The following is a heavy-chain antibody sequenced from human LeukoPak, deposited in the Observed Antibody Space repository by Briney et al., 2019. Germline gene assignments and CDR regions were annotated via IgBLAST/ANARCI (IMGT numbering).Heavy chain of an antibody. CDR3: ARQLVRYTGGFDY. J-gene: IGHJ4*02. V-gene: IGHV4-59*08. Sequence: PSETLSLTCTVSGGSISSYYWSWIRQPPGKGLEWIGYIYYSGSTNYNPSLKSRVTISVDTSKDQFSLKLSSVTAADTAVYYCARQLVRYTGGFDYWGQGTLVTVSS. D-gene: IGHD3-10*01. CDR1: GGSISSYY. CDR2: IYYSGST.